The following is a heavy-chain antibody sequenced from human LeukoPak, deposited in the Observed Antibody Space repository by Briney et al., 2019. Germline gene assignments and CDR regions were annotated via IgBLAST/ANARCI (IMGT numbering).Heavy chain of an antibody. CDR1: GFTFSSFG. CDR2: IIDESRQ. CDR3: VRDDATDDNGFDI. V-gene: IGHV3-30*12. J-gene: IGHJ3*02. Sequence: GGSLRLSCAASGFTFSSFGMHWVRQAPGKGLEWVALIIDESRQFYTPSVKGRSTISRDNSKNTLYLEMNSLRVEDTAVYYCVRDDATDDNGFDIWGQGTMVTVSS. D-gene: IGHD3-9*01.